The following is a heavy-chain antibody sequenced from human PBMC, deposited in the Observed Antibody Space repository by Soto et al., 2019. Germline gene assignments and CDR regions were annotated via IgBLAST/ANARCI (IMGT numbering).Heavy chain of an antibody. CDR2: ISGSGGST. J-gene: IGHJ4*02. V-gene: IGHV3-23*01. CDR1: GFTFSSYA. D-gene: IGHD6-6*01. CDR3: AKDDEIESIAAVTYYFDY. Sequence: GGSLRLSCAASGFTFSSYAMSWVRQAPGKGLEWVSAISGSGGSTYYADSVKGRFTISRDNSKNTLYLQMNSLRAEDTAVYYCAKDDEIESIAAVTYYFDYWGQGTLVTVSS.